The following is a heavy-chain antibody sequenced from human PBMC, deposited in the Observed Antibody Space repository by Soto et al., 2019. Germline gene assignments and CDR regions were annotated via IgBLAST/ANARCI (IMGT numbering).Heavy chain of an antibody. V-gene: IGHV3-30-3*01. CDR2: ISFDEVNK. D-gene: IGHD2-21*02. Sequence: PGVSXRLSCAASVFTFNLHSIHLLRHAPGKGLECVAIISFDEVNKYYADSVKGRLTISRDNSKNILYLQMSSLRTDDTAVYYCAREIICGNDCIPTVNWYDTWGRGVLV. CDR3: AREIICGNDCIPTVNWYDT. CDR1: VFTFNLHS. J-gene: IGHJ5*02.